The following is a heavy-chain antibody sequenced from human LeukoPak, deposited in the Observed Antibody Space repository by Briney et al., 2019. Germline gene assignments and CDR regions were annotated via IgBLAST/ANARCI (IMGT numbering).Heavy chain of an antibody. CDR2: INWSGDSS. CDR3: ARDDVSSTISPPYYMDV. D-gene: IGHD2-2*01. V-gene: IGHV3-20*04. J-gene: IGHJ6*03. CDR1: GFTFHNYG. Sequence: GGSLRLSCAASGFTFHNYGMSWVRQVPGKGLEWVSGINWSGDSSSYADSVKGRFTVSRDNAQNSLYLQMNSLRAEDTALYFCARDDVSSTISPPYYMDVWGEGITVTVSS.